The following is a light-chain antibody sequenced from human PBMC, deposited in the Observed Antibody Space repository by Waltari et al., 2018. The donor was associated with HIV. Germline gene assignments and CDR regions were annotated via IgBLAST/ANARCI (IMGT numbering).Light chain of an antibody. V-gene: IGKV3-20*01. CDR3: QHCGLSRT. Sequence: EVVLTQSPATLSLSPGERGTLACRDSETISSKSLAWYQQMPGQAPSLLRYGGSTRATDTPASFSSGGSGIDFTLNSSRLEPEDVTVYYCQHCGLSRTFGQGTTV. CDR1: ETISSKS. CDR2: GGS. J-gene: IGKJ1*01.